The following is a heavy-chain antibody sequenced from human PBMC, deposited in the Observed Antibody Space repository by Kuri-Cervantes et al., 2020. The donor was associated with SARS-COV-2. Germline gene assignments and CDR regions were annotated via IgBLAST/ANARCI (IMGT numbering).Heavy chain of an antibody. V-gene: IGHV3-7*01. J-gene: IGHJ6*03. Sequence: ETLSLTCAASGFTFSSYWMSWVRQAPGKGLEWVANIKQDGSEKYYVDSVKGRFTISRDNAKNSLYLQMNSLRAEDTAVYYCARDHQDYPGYYYYMDVWGKGTTVTVSS. CDR1: GFTFSSYW. D-gene: IGHD3-16*01. CDR2: IKQDGSEK. CDR3: ARDHQDYPGYYYYMDV.